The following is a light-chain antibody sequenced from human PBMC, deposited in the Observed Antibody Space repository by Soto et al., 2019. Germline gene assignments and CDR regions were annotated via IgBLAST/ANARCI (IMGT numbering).Light chain of an antibody. J-gene: IGLJ2*01. V-gene: IGLV6-57*02. CDR2: EDN. CDR1: SGSIASNY. CDR3: QSYDSSNVV. Sequence: NFMLTQPHSVSGSPGKTVTISCTGSSGSIASNYVQWYQQRPGSAPTTVIYEDNQRPSGVPDRFSGSIDSSSNSASLTISGLKTEDEADYCCQSYDSSNVVFGGGTKLTVL.